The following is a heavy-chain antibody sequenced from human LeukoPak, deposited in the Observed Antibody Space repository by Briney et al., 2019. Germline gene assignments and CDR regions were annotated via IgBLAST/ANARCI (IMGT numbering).Heavy chain of an antibody. CDR1: GFTFSSYA. CDR2: ISGSGGST. CDR3: AKARPALDGYNRPDY. Sequence: GGPLRLSCAASGFTFSSYAMSWVRQAPGKGLEWVSAISGSGGSTNYADSVKGRFTISRDNSKNTLYLQTNSLRAEDTAVYYCAKARPALDGYNRPDYWGQGTLVTVSS. J-gene: IGHJ4*02. V-gene: IGHV3-23*01. D-gene: IGHD5-24*01.